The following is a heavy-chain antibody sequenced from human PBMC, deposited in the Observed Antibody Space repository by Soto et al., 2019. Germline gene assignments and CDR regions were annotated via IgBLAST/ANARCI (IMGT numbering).Heavy chain of an antibody. J-gene: IGHJ4*02. CDR3: ARGLIVMLAGIEELINSHFDS. CDR2: IYYSGTT. CDR1: GHSLSSGGYY. Sequence: SETLSLTCTVSGHSLSSGGYYWSWIRQHPGKGLEWIGFIYYSGTTYCNPSLKSRVTTSVDTSKNQFSLRLSSVTAADTAVYYCARGLIVMLAGIEELINSHFDSWGQGTLVTVSS. D-gene: IGHD2-21*02. V-gene: IGHV4-31*03.